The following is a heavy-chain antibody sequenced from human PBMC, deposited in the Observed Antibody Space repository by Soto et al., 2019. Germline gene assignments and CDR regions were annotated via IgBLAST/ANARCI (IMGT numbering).Heavy chain of an antibody. CDR2: IIPIFGTA. J-gene: IGHJ6*02. D-gene: IGHD2-15*01. Sequence: QVQLVQSGAEVKKPGSSVKVSCKASGGTFSSYAISWVRQAPGQGLEWMGGIIPIFGTANYAQKFQGRVTITADKSTSAADMELRTRRSADTVVYYCASLSLAANYYGMDVWGQGTSVTVSS. CDR1: GGTFSSYA. CDR3: ASLSLAANYYGMDV. V-gene: IGHV1-69*06.